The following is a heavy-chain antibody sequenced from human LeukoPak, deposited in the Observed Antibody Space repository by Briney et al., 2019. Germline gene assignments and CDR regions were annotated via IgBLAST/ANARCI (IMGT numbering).Heavy chain of an antibody. CDR3: VKDRTTVTASWG. J-gene: IGHJ4*02. CDR2: ISGTSSGT. D-gene: IGHD4-17*01. Sequence: SGGSLRLPCAASGFTFSNYAMSWVRQAPGKGLEWVSTISGTSSGTYYTDSVKGRFTISRDNSKNTLYLQMNSLKAEDTALYYCVKDRTTVTASWGWGQGTLITVSS. CDR1: GFTFSNYA. V-gene: IGHV3-23*01.